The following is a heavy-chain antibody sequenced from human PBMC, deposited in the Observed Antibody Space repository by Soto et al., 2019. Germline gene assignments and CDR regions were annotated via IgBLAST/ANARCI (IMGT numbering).Heavy chain of an antibody. V-gene: IGHV1-18*01. CDR3: ARADLGYCISTSCLPYYYYGMDV. Sequence: VASVKVSCKASGYTFTSYGISWVRQAPGQGLEWMGWISAYNGNTNYAQKLQGRVTMTTDTSTSTAYMELRSLRSDDTAVYYCARADLGYCISTSCLPYYYYGMDVWGQGTTVTAP. D-gene: IGHD2-2*01. CDR2: ISAYNGNT. J-gene: IGHJ6*02. CDR1: GYTFTSYG.